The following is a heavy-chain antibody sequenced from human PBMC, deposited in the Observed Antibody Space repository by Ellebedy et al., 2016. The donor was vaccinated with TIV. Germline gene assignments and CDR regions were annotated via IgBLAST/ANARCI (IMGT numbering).Heavy chain of an antibody. CDR3: ARDLIKEARDWFNP. D-gene: IGHD6-6*01. CDR1: GFTFSSYS. V-gene: IGHV3-21*01. Sequence: GESLKISXAASGFTFSSYSMNWVRQAPGKGLEWVSSISSSSSYIYYADSVKGRFTISRDNAKNSLYLQMNSLRAEDTAVYYCARDLIKEARDWFNPWGQGTLVTVSS. J-gene: IGHJ5*02. CDR2: ISSSSSYI.